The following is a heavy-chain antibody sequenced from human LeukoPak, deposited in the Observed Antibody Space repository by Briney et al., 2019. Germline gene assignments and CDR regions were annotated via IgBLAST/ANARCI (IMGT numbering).Heavy chain of an antibody. J-gene: IGHJ4*02. V-gene: IGHV3-23*01. CDR2: ISGSGGST. CDR1: GFTFSSYA. CDR3: ASDYYGSGSYYSPNY. D-gene: IGHD3-10*01. Sequence: GGSLRLSCAASGFTFSSYAMSWVRQAPGKGLEWVSAISGSGGSTYYADSVKGRFTISRDYSKNTLYLQMNSLRAEDTAVYYCASDYYGSGSYYSPNYWGQGTLVTVSS.